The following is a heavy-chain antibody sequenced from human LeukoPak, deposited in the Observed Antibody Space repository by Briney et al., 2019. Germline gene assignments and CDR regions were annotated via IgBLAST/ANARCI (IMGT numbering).Heavy chain of an antibody. V-gene: IGHV3-53*01. Sequence: GGSLRLSCAASGFTVSSSYMSWVRQAPGKGLEWVSVIYSGGSTYYADSVKGRFTISRDNSKNTLYLQMNSLRAEDTAVYYCAKDQGYYDSSGYAFDIWGQGTMVTVSS. CDR3: AKDQGYYDSSGYAFDI. J-gene: IGHJ3*02. CDR2: IYSGGST. CDR1: GFTVSSSY. D-gene: IGHD3-22*01.